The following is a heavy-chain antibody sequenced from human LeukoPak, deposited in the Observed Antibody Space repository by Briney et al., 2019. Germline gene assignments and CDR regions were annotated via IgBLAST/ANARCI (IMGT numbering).Heavy chain of an antibody. J-gene: IGHJ4*02. Sequence: GGSLRLSCSAAGFTFSSYARHWVRQAPGKGLEYGSAIISNVGSTDYADSVKGRFTISRDNSKNTLYLKMSSLRAEDTAVYYCVKRSAYLVRGVIGGGEFDYWGQGTLVTVSS. CDR1: GFTFSSYA. CDR3: VKRSAYLVRGVIGGGEFDY. D-gene: IGHD3-10*01. V-gene: IGHV3-64D*06. CDR2: IISNVGST.